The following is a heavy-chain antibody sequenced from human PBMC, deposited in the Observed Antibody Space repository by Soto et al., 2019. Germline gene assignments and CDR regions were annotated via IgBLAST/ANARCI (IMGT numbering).Heavy chain of an antibody. CDR3: ARGDYSEYHY. D-gene: IGHD4-17*01. J-gene: IGHJ4*02. V-gene: IGHV1-46*03. CDR2: INPSGSAT. CDR1: GYTFTNYY. Sequence: ASVKVSCKASGYTFTNYYIHWVRQAPGQGLEWMGIINPSGSATNYARKFQGRVTMTRDTSTTTVYMELSSLRSEDTAVYYCARGDYSEYHYWGQGTLVTVSS.